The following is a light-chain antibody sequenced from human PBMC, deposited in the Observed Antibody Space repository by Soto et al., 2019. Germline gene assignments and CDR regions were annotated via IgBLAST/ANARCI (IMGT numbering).Light chain of an antibody. Sequence: EVVLTQSPDTLSLPPGERATLSCRASQSISSYLAWYQQKPGQAPRLLIYDASSRATGIPDRFSGGGSGTDFTLTISRLEPEDFAVYYCQQYNNRPPWTFGQGTKVDIK. J-gene: IGKJ1*01. CDR3: QQYNNRPPWT. CDR2: DAS. V-gene: IGKV3-11*01. CDR1: QSISSY.